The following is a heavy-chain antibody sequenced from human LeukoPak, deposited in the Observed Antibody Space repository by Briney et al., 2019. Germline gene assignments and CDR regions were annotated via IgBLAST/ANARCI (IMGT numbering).Heavy chain of an antibody. CDR3: AKIPYSSGWVQNWFDP. CDR1: GFTFGTYA. CDR2: ISGSGGST. D-gene: IGHD6-19*01. V-gene: IGHV3-23*01. Sequence: GGSLRLSCAATGFTFGTYAMSWVRQAPGKGLEWISAISGSGGSTYYADSVKGRFTISRDNSKNTLYLQMNSLRAEDTAVYYCAKIPYSSGWVQNWFDPWGQGTLVTVSS. J-gene: IGHJ5*02.